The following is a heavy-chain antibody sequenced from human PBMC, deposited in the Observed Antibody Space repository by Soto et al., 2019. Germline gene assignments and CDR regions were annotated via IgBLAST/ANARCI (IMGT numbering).Heavy chain of an antibody. CDR3: AKDLPDFWRDSYYYYGMDV. V-gene: IGHV3-30*18. CDR2: ISYDGSNK. Sequence: GGSLRLSCAASGFTFSSYGMHWVRQAPGKGLEWVAVISYDGSNKYYADSVKGRFTISRDNSKNTLYLQMNSLRAEDTAVYYCAKDLPDFWRDSYYYYGMDVWGQGTTVTVS. D-gene: IGHD3-3*01. J-gene: IGHJ6*02. CDR1: GFTFSSYG.